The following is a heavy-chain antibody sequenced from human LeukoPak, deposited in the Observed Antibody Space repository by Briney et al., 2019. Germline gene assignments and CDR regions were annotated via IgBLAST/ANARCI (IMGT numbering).Heavy chain of an antibody. CDR1: GYTFTSYG. J-gene: IGHJ3*02. D-gene: IGHD3-22*01. V-gene: IGHV1-18*01. CDR3: ARDQWGYYYDSSGYYSVDAFDI. Sequence: ASVKVSCKASGYTFTSYGISWVRQAPGQRLEWMGWISAYNGNTNYAQKLQGRVTMTKDTSTSTAYMELRSLRSDDTAVYYCARDQWGYYYDSSGYYSVDAFDIWGQGTMVTVSS. CDR2: ISAYNGNT.